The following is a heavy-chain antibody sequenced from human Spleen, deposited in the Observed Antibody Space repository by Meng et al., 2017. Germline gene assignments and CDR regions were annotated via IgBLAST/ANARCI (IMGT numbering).Heavy chain of an antibody. J-gene: IGHJ4*02. CDR1: GDSITNYF. D-gene: IGHD3-10*01. CDR2: INPDGATT. Sequence: QGQLGQSGVEVKKPGASVKVSCKASGDSITNYFFHWVRQAPGQGLEWVAQINPDGATTRYVQRLQGRVTMTRDTSTSTVYMELSSLRSEDTAVYYCARQVPEFYFDYWGQGTLVTVSS. V-gene: IGHV1-46*01. CDR3: ARQVPEFYFDY.